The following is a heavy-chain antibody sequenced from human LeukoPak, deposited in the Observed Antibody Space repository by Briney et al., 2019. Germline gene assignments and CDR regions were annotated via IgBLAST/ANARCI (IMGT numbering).Heavy chain of an antibody. Sequence: ASVKVSCKASGGTYSSYAFSWVRQAPGQGLEWMGGVIPIFGTANYAQKFQGRVTITADESTSTTYMELSRLRSEDTALYYCAREQTRGCPYWGQGTLVTVSA. CDR3: AREQTRGCPY. CDR1: GGTYSSYA. J-gene: IGHJ4*02. V-gene: IGHV1-69*01. CDR2: VIPIFGTA. D-gene: IGHD6-19*01.